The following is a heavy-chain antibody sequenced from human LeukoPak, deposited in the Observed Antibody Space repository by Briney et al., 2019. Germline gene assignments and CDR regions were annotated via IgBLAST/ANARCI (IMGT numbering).Heavy chain of an antibody. CDR2: IYHSGST. CDR3: ANRDILTARVDY. D-gene: IGHD3-9*01. V-gene: IGHV4-4*02. J-gene: IGHJ4*02. CDR1: GGSISSSNW. Sequence: SGTLSLTCAVSGGSISSSNWWSWVRQPPGKGLEWIGEIYHSGSTNYNPSLKSRVTISVDTSKNQFSLKLSSVTAADTAVYYCANRDILTARVDYWGQGTLVTVSS.